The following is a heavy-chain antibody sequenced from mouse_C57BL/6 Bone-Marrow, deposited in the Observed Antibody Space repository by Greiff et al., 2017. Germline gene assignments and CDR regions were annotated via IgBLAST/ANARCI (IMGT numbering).Heavy chain of an antibody. CDR1: GYTFTSYG. Sequence: VQLKESGAELVRPGSSVKMSCKTSGYTFTSYGINWVKQRPGQGLEWIGYIYIGNGYTEYNEKFKGKATLTSDTSSSTAYMQLSSLTSEDSAIYCCAREEERKNLYFDYWGQGTTLTVSS. V-gene: IGHV1-58*01. J-gene: IGHJ2*01. CDR2: IYIGNGYT. CDR3: AREEERKNLYFDY.